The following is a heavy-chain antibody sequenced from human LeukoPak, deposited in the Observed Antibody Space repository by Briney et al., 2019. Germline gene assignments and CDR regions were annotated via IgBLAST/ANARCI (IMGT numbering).Heavy chain of an antibody. CDR3: ARGPNSNWSGLDF. CDR2: INTDGSIT. Sequence: GGSLRLSCAASGFTFSDYWIHWVRQAPGKGLVWVSRINTDGSITNYADSVKGRFSISRDNAKNTLYLQVNNLRAEDTTVYYCARGPNSNWSGLDFWGQGTLLTVSS. CDR1: GFTFSDYW. J-gene: IGHJ4*02. D-gene: IGHD6-6*01. V-gene: IGHV3-74*01.